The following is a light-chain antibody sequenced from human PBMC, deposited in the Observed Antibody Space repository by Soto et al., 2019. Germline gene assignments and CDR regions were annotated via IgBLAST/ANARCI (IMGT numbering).Light chain of an antibody. CDR1: SSDVGGYNY. Sequence: QSVLTQPASVSGSPGQSITISCTGTSSDVGGYNYVSWYQQHPGKAPKLMIYEVTNRPSGVSNRFSGSKSGNTASLTISGLQAEDEADYYCSSYTSISHVVIGGGTKLTVL. CDR3: SSYTSISHVV. CDR2: EVT. V-gene: IGLV2-14*01. J-gene: IGLJ2*01.